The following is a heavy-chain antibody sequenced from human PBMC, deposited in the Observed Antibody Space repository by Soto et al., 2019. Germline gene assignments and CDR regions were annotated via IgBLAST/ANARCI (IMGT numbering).Heavy chain of an antibody. J-gene: IGHJ4*02. CDR1: GGSFSGYY. V-gene: IGHV4-34*01. CDR2: INHSGST. Sequence: SETLSLTCAVYGGSFSGYYWTWIRQPPGTGLEWIGEINHSGSTNYNPSLKSRVTISVDTSKNQFSLKLTSVTAADTAVYYCARDKITGLYDYWGQGTPVTVSS. D-gene: IGHD2-8*02. CDR3: ARDKITGLYDY.